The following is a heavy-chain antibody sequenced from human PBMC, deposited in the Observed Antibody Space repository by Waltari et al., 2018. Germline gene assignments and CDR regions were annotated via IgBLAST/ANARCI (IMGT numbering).Heavy chain of an antibody. J-gene: IGHJ4*02. CDR1: GLPFSTYA. Sequence: EVQLLESGGGLVQPGGSLRLSCASSGLPFSTYAMSWVRQAPGRGLEWVSSMSGSGGNTYYADSVKGRFTISRDNSRNTLFLQMNRLRAEDTAVYYCAKGRWYFDFWGRGTLVTVPS. CDR3: AKGRWYFDF. V-gene: IGHV3-23*01. CDR2: MSGSGGNT.